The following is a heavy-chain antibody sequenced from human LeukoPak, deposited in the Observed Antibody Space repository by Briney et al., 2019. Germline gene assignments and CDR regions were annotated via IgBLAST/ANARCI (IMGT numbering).Heavy chain of an antibody. Sequence: SVKVSCKASGYTFTSYAISWVRQAPGQGLEWMGGIIPIFGTANYAQKFQGRVTITTDESTSTAYMELSSLRSEDTAVYYCALSETMATTSFDYWGQGTLVTVSS. V-gene: IGHV1-69*05. D-gene: IGHD5-24*01. CDR2: IIPIFGTA. J-gene: IGHJ4*02. CDR1: GYTFTSYA. CDR3: ALSETMATTSFDY.